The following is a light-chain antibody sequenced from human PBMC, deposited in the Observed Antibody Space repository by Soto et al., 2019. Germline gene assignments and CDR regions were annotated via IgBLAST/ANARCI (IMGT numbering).Light chain of an antibody. CDR1: QPVTYN. Sequence: EPGLTNPPAPLPAFPGERATLSSRASQPVTYNLAWYQQKPGQAPRLFIYGASTRATGIPVRFSGSGSGTEFTLTISSLQSEDFAVYYCQQYNNWPPYTFGQGTKLEIK. J-gene: IGKJ2*01. CDR3: QQYNNWPPYT. V-gene: IGKV3-15*01. CDR2: GAS.